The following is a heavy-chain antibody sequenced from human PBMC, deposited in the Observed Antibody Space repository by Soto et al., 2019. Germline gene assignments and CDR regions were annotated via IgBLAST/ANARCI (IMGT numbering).Heavy chain of an antibody. D-gene: IGHD3-10*01. J-gene: IGHJ3*02. V-gene: IGHV3-48*03. CDR1: GFTFSTSQ. CDR3: AREGSSDAYDI. CDR2: ISSSGSSR. Sequence: GGSLRLSCAASGFTFSTSQMNWVRQAPGKGLEWLSYISSSGSSRYYADSVKGRFTIARDNAKKSLYLQMNSLRVEDTAVYYCAREGSSDAYDIWGQGTKVTVSS.